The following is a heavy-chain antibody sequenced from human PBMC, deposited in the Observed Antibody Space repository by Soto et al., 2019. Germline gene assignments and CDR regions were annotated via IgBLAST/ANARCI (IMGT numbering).Heavy chain of an antibody. D-gene: IGHD6-13*01. J-gene: IGHJ5*02. CDR2: IYWDDDK. Sequence: QITLKESGPTLVKPTQTLTLTCTFSGFSLSTSGVSVGWIRQPPGKALEWLALIYWDDDKRYSPYLKSRLTITKDTSKNQLVLTMINMDPVDTAIYYCAHRANIATAGTAFDPWGQGPLVTVSS. CDR1: GFSLSTSGVS. CDR3: AHRANIATAGTAFDP. V-gene: IGHV2-5*02.